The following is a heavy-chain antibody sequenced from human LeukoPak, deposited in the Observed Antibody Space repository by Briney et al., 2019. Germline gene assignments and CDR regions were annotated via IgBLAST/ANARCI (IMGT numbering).Heavy chain of an antibody. Sequence: GPPLKISCKGPGTPFTSYWIGWVRKMLGKGLEWLGIMHPADSAAVYSPSFQGQVTISADKSISTAYLQWSSLKASDTAMYYCARQLVATRNFDYCGQGTLVTVSS. D-gene: IGHD2-2*01. CDR2: MHPADSAA. J-gene: IGHJ4*02. V-gene: IGHV5-51*01. CDR3: ARQLVATRNFDY. CDR1: GTPFTSYW.